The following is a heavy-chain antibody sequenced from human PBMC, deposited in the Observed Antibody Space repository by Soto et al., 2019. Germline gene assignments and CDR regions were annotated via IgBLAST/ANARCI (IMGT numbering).Heavy chain of an antibody. CDR1: GFTVSTNY. Sequence: EVQLVESGGGLIQPGGSLRLSCAASGFTVSTNYMSWVRQAPGKGLEWVSVIYSGGSTYSADSVKGRFAISRDNSENTLYFQMNSLRAEATVVYYCARASIAAACYYFDYWGQGTLVTVSS. D-gene: IGHD6-13*01. CDR2: IYSGGST. V-gene: IGHV3-53*01. CDR3: ARASIAAACYYFDY. J-gene: IGHJ4*02.